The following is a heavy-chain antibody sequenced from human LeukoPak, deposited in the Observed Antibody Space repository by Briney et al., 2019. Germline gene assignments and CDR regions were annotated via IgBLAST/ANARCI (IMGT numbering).Heavy chain of an antibody. Sequence: GRSLRLSCAASGFTFSNYAMTWVRQAPGKGLEWVSSITDGGGTTYYADSVKGRFTISRDNSKNTLYLQLSSLRADDTAVYFCAKSYRTFGSSGFYHFDYWGPGTLVTVSS. CDR2: ITDGGGTT. J-gene: IGHJ4*02. V-gene: IGHV3-23*01. D-gene: IGHD3-22*01. CDR1: GFTFSNYA. CDR3: AKSYRTFGSSGFYHFDY.